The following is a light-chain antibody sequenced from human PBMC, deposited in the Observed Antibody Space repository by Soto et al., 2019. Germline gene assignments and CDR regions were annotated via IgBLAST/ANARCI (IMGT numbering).Light chain of an antibody. Sequence: EIVLTQSPATLSLSPGERATLSCRASQSVSSYLAWYQQKPGQAPRLLIYDASNTATGIPARFSGSGSGTDFTLTISSLEPEDVAVYYCQQRSIWPRNTFGLGTKLEIK. CDR1: QSVSSY. CDR2: DAS. J-gene: IGKJ2*01. V-gene: IGKV3-11*01. CDR3: QQRSIWPRNT.